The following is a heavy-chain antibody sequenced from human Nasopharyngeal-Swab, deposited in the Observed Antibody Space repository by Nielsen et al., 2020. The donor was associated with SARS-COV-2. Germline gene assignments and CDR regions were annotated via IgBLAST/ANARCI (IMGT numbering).Heavy chain of an antibody. J-gene: IGHJ4*02. CDR3: ARDLGGFGGY. V-gene: IGHV3-74*01. CDR1: EFTFSSYE. CDR2: INTDGRRT. Sequence: GESLKISCAASEFTFSSYEMNWVRQAPGEGLVWVSRINTDGRRTNYAESVKGRFTISRDNVKNMLYLQMNNLRPEDTAVYYCARDLGGFGGYWGQGTLATVSS. D-gene: IGHD4-23*01.